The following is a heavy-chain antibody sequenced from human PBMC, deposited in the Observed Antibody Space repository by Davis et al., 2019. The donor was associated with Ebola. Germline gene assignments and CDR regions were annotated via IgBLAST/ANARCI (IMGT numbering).Heavy chain of an antibody. CDR3: ARDAPPAGEVGATSGSAFDI. D-gene: IGHD1-26*01. V-gene: IGHV3-30-3*01. J-gene: IGHJ3*02. CDR2: ISYDGSNK. Sequence: GESLKISCAASGFTFSSYAMHWVRQAPGKGLEWVAVISYDGSNKYYADSVKGRFTISRDNSKNTLYLQMNSLRAEDTAVYYCARDAPPAGEVGATSGSAFDIWGQGTMVTVSS. CDR1: GFTFSSYA.